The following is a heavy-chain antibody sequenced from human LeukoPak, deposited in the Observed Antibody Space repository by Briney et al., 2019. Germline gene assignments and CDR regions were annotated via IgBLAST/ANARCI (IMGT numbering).Heavy chain of an antibody. CDR1: GGSISSYH. V-gene: IGHV4-59*01. CDR3: ARAGDGSGWYYFDY. Sequence: PSETLSLTCTVSGGSISSYHWSWIRQPPGKGLEWIGYIYYSGSTNYNPSLKSRVTISVDTSKNQFSLKLSSVTAADTAVYYCARAGDGSGWYYFDYWGQGTLVTVSS. D-gene: IGHD6-19*01. CDR2: IYYSGST. J-gene: IGHJ4*02.